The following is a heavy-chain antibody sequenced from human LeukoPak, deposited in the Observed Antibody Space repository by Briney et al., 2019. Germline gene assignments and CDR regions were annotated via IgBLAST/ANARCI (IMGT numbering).Heavy chain of an antibody. J-gene: IGHJ1*01. D-gene: IGHD3-22*01. V-gene: IGHV1-3*01. CDR1: GFTFSSYA. CDR3: ARVPLSDSSGHYYPH. CDR2: INGGNDDA. Sequence: GRSLRLSCAAAGFTFSSYAMHWVRQAPGQRLEWMAWINGGNDDAKYSQKFQGRVTIIRDTSASTAYMELSSLGSEDTAVYYCARVPLSDSSGHYYPHWGQGTLVTVSS.